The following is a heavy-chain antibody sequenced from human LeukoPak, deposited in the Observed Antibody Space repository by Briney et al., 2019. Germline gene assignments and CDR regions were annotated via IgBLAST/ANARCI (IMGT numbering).Heavy chain of an antibody. D-gene: IGHD4-17*01. CDR2: ITGDGSDI. CDR3: ARDAYTTTYNWLDP. CDR1: GFTFNKYC. Sequence: GGSLRLSCEASGFTFNKYCMHWVRQAPGKGLVWVSRITGDGSDIAYADSVKGRFTVSRDDAKNILFLQMTSLRVEDTAIYYGARDAYTTTYNWLDPWGQGTLVTVSS. J-gene: IGHJ5*02. V-gene: IGHV3-74*01.